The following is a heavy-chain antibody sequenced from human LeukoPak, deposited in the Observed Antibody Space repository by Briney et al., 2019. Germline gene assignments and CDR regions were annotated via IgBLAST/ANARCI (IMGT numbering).Heavy chain of an antibody. J-gene: IGHJ4*02. CDR2: ISAYNGNT. CDR1: GYTFTSYG. V-gene: IGHV1-18*01. Sequence: GASVKVSCKASGYTFTSYGISWVRQAPGQGLEWMGWISAYNGNTNYAQKLQGRVTMTTDTSTSTAYMELRSLRSDDTAVYYCARDRSDIVVVVAATALDYWGQGTLVTVSS. CDR3: ARDRSDIVVVVAATALDY. D-gene: IGHD2-15*01.